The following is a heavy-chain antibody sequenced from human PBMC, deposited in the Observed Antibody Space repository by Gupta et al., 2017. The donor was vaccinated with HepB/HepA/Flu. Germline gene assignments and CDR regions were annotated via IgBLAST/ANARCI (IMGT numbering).Heavy chain of an antibody. CDR3: AIVLRYSSGYFPVGD. V-gene: IGHV1-2*02. J-gene: IGHJ4*02. Sequence: QVQLVQSGAEVKKPGASVKVSCKASGYTFTGYYMHWVRQAPGQGLEWMGWINHNSGGTKYEQKGQGRVTMTRDKSISTAYMELRRLGSEETAVYYCAIVLRYSSGYFPVGDGGQGTMVTVYS. D-gene: IGHD3-22*01. CDR2: INHNSGGT. CDR1: GYTFTGYY.